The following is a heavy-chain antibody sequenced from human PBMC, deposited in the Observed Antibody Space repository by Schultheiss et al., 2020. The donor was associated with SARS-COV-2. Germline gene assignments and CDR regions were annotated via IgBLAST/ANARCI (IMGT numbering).Heavy chain of an antibody. D-gene: IGHD3-10*01. CDR2: LYHSGNT. Sequence: SQTLSLTCTVFGGSVSSGTYYWYWIRQPPGKGLEWIAYLYHSGNTKYNPSLKSRVTISVDTSKNQFSLKLSSVTAADTAVYYCARGSNWFDPWGQGTLVTVSS. V-gene: IGHV4-61*01. J-gene: IGHJ5*02. CDR3: ARGSNWFDP. CDR1: GGSVSSGTYY.